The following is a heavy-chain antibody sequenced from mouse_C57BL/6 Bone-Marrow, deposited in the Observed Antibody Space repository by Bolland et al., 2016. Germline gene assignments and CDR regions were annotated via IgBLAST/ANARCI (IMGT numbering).Heavy chain of an antibody. Sequence: SGYTKYNQKFKDKATLTADKSSSTAYMQLSSLTSEDSAVYYCARDGGFAYWGQGTS. CDR2: SGYT. V-gene: IGHV1-4*01. CDR3: ARDGGFAY. J-gene: IGHJ4*01.